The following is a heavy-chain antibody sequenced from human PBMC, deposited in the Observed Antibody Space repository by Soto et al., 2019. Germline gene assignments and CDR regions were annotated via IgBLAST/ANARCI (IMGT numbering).Heavy chain of an antibody. CDR3: ARNRPEVYDYYGMDV. CDR2: ISSSGSTI. V-gene: IGHV3-48*03. Sequence: GGSLRLSCAASGFTFSSYEMNWVRQAPGKGLEWVSYISSSGSTIYYADSVKGRFTISRDNAKNSLYLQMNSLRAEDTAVYYCARNRPEVYDYYGMDVWGQGATVTVSS. CDR1: GFTFSSYE. J-gene: IGHJ6*02.